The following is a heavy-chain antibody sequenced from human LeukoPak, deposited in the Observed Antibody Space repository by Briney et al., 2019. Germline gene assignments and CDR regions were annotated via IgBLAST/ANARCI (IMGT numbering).Heavy chain of an antibody. J-gene: IGHJ4*02. CDR1: GYTFTSYY. Sequence: ASVKVSCKASGYTFTSYYIHWVRQAPGQGLEWLGMINPSGDDPKYAQKFQGRVTVTRDTSTRVVYMEMSSLTSEDTSVYYCATSSTGQLLMSYWGQGTLVTVSS. V-gene: IGHV1-46*01. CDR3: ATSSTGQLLMSY. D-gene: IGHD2-21*01. CDR2: INPSGDDP.